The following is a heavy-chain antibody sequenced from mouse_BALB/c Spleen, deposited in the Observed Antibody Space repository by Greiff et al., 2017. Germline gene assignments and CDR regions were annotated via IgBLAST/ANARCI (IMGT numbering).Heavy chain of an antibody. J-gene: IGHJ3*01. V-gene: IGHV5-6-5*01. CDR2: ISSGGST. CDR1: GFTFSSYA. D-gene: IGHD1-1*01. CDR3: ATIYYYGSAAY. Sequence: DVKLVESGGGLVKPGGSLKLSCAASGFTFSSYAMSWVRQTPEKRLEWVASISSGGSTYYPDSVKGRFTISRDNARNILYLQMSSLRSEDTAMYYCATIYYYGSAAYWGQGTLVTVSA.